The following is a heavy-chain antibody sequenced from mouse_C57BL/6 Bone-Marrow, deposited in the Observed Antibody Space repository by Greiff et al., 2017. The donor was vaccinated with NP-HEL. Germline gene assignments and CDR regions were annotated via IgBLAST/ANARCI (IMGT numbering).Heavy chain of an antibody. CDR2: INPNNGGT. CDR3: ARKRGNYHVPWFAY. D-gene: IGHD2-1*01. V-gene: IGHV1-18*01. Sequence: VQLKESGPELVKPGASVKIPCKASGYTFTDYNMDWVKQSHGKSLEWIGDINPNNGGTIYNQKFKGKATLTVDKSSSTAYMELRSLTSEDTAVYYCARKRGNYHVPWFAYWGQGTLVTVSA. J-gene: IGHJ3*01. CDR1: GYTFTDYN.